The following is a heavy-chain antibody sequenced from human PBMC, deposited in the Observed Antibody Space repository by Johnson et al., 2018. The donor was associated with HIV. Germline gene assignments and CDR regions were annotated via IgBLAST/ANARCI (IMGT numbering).Heavy chain of an antibody. CDR1: GFTFSSYG. CDR2: ISYDGNNK. V-gene: IGHV3-30*03. D-gene: IGHD6-19*01. CDR3: ARDRSSGWYGRVDACDI. Sequence: QVQLVESGGGVVQPGRSLRLSCAASGFTFSSYGMHWVRQAPGKGLEWVAVISYDGNNKYYVDSVKGRFTFSRDNSKNTLYLQMNSLRAEDTAVYYCARDRSSGWYGRVDACDIWGQGTMVTVSS. J-gene: IGHJ3*02.